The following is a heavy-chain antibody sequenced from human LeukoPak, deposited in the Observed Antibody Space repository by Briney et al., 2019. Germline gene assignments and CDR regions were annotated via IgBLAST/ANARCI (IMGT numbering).Heavy chain of an antibody. J-gene: IGHJ5*02. D-gene: IGHD6-13*01. V-gene: IGHV1-8*01. CDR3: ARDGYSDSSGWFDP. CDR1: GYTFTSYD. Sequence: ASVKVSCKASGYTFTSYDINWVRQATGQGLEWMGWMNPNSGNTGYAQKFQGRVTITADESTSTAYMEPSSLRSEDTAVYYCARDGYSDSSGWFDPWGQGTLVTVSS. CDR2: MNPNSGNT.